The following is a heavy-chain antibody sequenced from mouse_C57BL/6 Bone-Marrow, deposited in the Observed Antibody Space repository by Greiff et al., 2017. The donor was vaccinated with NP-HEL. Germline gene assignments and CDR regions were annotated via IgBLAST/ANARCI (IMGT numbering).Heavy chain of an antibody. CDR2: ISLKSDNYAT. D-gene: IGHD2-5*01. Sequence: EVKVVESGGGLVQPGGSMKLSCVASGFTFSNYWMNWVRQSPEKGLEWVAQISLKSDNYATHYAESVKGRFTISRDDSKSSVYLQMNNLRAEDTGIYYCTGDYSNPAWFAYWGQGTLVTVSA. V-gene: IGHV6-3*01. CDR1: GFTFSNYW. J-gene: IGHJ3*01. CDR3: TGDYSNPAWFAY.